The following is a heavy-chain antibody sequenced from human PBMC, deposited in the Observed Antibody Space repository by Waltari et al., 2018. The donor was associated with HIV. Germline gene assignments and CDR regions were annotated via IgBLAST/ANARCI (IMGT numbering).Heavy chain of an antibody. V-gene: IGHV4-39*01. D-gene: IGHD3-10*01. J-gene: IGHJ4*02. CDR3: TRLGSGNYFSTRIDD. CDR2: MSNGGFV. Sequence: QVQLEETGPGLVKPSETLSLNCTVSGDSIITSNFYWGWIRQSPGRGLEWIGSMSNGGFVDDNTTRKSRGTIAEDTSKNQFSLKMRSVTAADTDVYVCTRLGSGNYFSTRIDDWGQGLLVIVSS. CDR1: GDSIITSNFY.